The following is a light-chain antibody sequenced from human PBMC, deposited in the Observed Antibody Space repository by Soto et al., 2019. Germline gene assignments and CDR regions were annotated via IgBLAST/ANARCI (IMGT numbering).Light chain of an antibody. CDR2: EVT. CDR1: NSDVGSYNL. V-gene: IGLV2-23*02. J-gene: IGLJ1*01. CDR3: CTFAGSRPLYV. Sequence: QSALTQPASVSGSPRQSITISCTGTNSDVGSYNLVSWFQQHPGKAPKVVIYEVTKRPSGVSDRFAAFKSGNTASLTISGLQAEDEAHYYCCTFAGSRPLYVFGTGTKVTVL.